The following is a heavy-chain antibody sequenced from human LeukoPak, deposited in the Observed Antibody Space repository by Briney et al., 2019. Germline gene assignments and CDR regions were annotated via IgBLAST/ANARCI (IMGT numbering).Heavy chain of an antibody. CDR2: FDPEEAKM. V-gene: IGHV1-24*01. CDR1: GNSLSELS. Sequence: ASVTVSCKVSGNSLSELSIQWVRQAPGKGLECMGGFDPEEAKMVYAQNFQGRVTMTEDTSTQTAYVELSGLTSDDTAVYYCTTRSGDFWSGFVNWGQGTLVTVSS. CDR3: TTRSGDFWSGFVN. D-gene: IGHD3-3*01. J-gene: IGHJ4*02.